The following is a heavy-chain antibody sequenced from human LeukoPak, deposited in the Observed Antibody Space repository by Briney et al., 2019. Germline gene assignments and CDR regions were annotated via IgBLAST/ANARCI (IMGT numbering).Heavy chain of an antibody. Sequence: GGSLRLSCAASGFTFSSYSMNWVRQAPGKGLEWVSSISSSSSYIYYADSVKGRFTISRDNAKKSMYLEMNSLRAEDTAVYYCARDSGNGSPYYFDYWGQGTLVTVSS. CDR1: GFTFSSYS. D-gene: IGHD3-10*01. CDR3: ARDSGNGSPYYFDY. J-gene: IGHJ4*02. V-gene: IGHV3-21*01. CDR2: ISSSSSYI.